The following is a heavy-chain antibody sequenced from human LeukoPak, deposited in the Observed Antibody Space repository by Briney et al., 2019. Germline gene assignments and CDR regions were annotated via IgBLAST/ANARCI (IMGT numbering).Heavy chain of an antibody. V-gene: IGHV1-8*01. CDR3: ARVTGSIDY. Sequence: GASVKVSCRASGYTFTSYDINWVRQATGQGLEWMGWTNPKSGNTGYAQKLQGRVTMTRDTSISTAYMELSSLRSEDTAVYYCARVTGSIDYWGQGTLVTVSS. CDR1: GYTFTSYD. CDR2: TNPKSGNT. D-gene: IGHD1-26*01. J-gene: IGHJ4*02.